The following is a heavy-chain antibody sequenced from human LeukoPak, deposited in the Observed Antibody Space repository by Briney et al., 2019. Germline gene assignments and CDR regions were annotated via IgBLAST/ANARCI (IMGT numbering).Heavy chain of an antibody. Sequence: SVKVSCKASGGTFSSYAISWVRQAPGQGLEWMGGIIPIFGTANYAQKFQGRVTITADESTSTAYMELSSLRSEDTAVYYGATSFKGYSYGYYYYYLDVWGKGTTVTISS. J-gene: IGHJ6*03. CDR1: GGTFSSYA. V-gene: IGHV1-69*01. CDR3: ATSFKGYSYGYYYYYLDV. D-gene: IGHD5-18*01. CDR2: IIPIFGTA.